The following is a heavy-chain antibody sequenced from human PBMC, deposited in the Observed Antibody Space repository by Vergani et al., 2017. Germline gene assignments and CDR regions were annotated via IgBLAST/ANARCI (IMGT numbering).Heavy chain of an antibody. Sequence: QVQLQESGPGLVQPSQTLSLTCSVSGDSISSGVYYWNWIRQHPGKGLEWIGYIYSTGSTHHNPSLRRRINMSVDTSKNQFSLKRNSVTAADTAMYYCARMGGYDEGDAFRIGYFDSWGPGILVTVSS. J-gene: IGHJ4*02. D-gene: IGHD3-22*01. V-gene: IGHV4-31*03. CDR1: GDSISSGVYY. CDR2: IYSTGST. CDR3: ARMGGYDEGDAFRIGYFDS.